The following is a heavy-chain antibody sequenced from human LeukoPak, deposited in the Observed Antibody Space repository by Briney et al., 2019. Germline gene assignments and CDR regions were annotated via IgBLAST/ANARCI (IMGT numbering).Heavy chain of an antibody. Sequence: PSETLSLTCAVYGGSFSGYYWSWIRQPPGKGLEWIGEINHSGSTNYNPSLKSRVTISVDTSKNQFSLKPSSVTAADTAVYYCATYSSGWGDYYYYGMDVWGQGTTVTVSS. J-gene: IGHJ6*02. D-gene: IGHD6-19*01. CDR1: GGSFSGYY. V-gene: IGHV4-34*01. CDR3: ATYSSGWGDYYYYGMDV. CDR2: INHSGST.